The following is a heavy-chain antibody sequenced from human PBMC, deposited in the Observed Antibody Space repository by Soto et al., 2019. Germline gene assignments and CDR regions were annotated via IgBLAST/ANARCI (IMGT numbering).Heavy chain of an antibody. J-gene: IGHJ4*02. V-gene: IGHV3-23*01. CDR3: AKTQGYFDY. Sequence: PGXSLRLSCAASGFTFSTYALSWVRQAPVKGLEWVSLITNGGGTTYYADSVKGRFTISRDNSKDTLYLQMNSLRAEDTAVYYCAKTQGYFDYWGQGTLVTVSS. CDR1: GFTFSTYA. CDR2: ITNGGGTT.